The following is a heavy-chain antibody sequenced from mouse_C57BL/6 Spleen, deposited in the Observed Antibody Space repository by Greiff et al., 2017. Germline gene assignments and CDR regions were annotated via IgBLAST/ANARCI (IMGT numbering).Heavy chain of an antibody. J-gene: IGHJ2*01. CDR1: GYTFTDYY. CDR2: INPYNGGT. V-gene: IGHV1-19*01. D-gene: IGHD4-1*01. CDR3: ARSGSGKGYFGY. Sequence: EVQLQQSGPVLVKPGASVKMSCKASGYTFTDYYMNWVKQSHGKSLEWIGVINPYNGGTSYNQKFKGKATLTVDKSSSTAYMELNSLTSEDSAVYYCARSGSGKGYFGYWGQGTTLTVSS.